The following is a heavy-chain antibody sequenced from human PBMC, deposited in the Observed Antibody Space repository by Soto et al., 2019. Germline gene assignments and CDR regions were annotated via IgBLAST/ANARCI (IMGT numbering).Heavy chain of an antibody. D-gene: IGHD3-22*01. CDR1: GGSISSGGYY. Sequence: SETLSLTCTVSGGSISSGGYYWSWIRQHPGKGLEWIGYIYYSGSTYYNPSLKSRVTISVDTSKNQFSLKLSSVTAADTAVYYCARMLGYYDSSGYAFYYYYYGMDVWGQGTTVTVSS. CDR2: IYYSGST. CDR3: ARMLGYYDSSGYAFYYYYYGMDV. J-gene: IGHJ6*02. V-gene: IGHV4-31*03.